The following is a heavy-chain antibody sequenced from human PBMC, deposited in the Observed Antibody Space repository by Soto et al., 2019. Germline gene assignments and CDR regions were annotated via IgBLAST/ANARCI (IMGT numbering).Heavy chain of an antibody. CDR1: GSAFRTHG. CDR3: ARGAVVAGDFDY. V-gene: IGHV3-33*01. Sequence: PGGSLRLSCAASGSAFRTHGMHWVRQAPGKGLEWVAVIWGDGSKKYYADSVKGRFTISKDNSKNTLFLQMNTLRAEDTAVYYCARGAVVAGDFDYWGQATLVTVSS. CDR2: IWGDGSKK. D-gene: IGHD2-15*01. J-gene: IGHJ4*02.